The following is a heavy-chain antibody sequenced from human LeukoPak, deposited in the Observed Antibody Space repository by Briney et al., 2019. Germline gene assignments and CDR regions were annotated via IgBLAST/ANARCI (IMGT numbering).Heavy chain of an antibody. CDR2: ISGSGGST. CDR1: GFTFSSYG. CDR3: VVAGAFDI. Sequence: GRSLRLSCAASGFTFSSYGMHWVRQAPGKGLEWVSAISGSGGSTYYADSVKGRFTISRDNSKNTLYLQMNSLRAEDTAVYYCVVAGAFDIWGQGTMVTVSS. V-gene: IGHV3-23*01. J-gene: IGHJ3*02. D-gene: IGHD6-19*01.